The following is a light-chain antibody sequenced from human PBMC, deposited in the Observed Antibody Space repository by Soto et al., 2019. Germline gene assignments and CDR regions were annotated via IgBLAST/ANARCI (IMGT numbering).Light chain of an antibody. J-gene: IGLJ1*01. CDR2: EVV. CDR1: KNDIGVYDF. CDR3: KSYAGSNTYV. Sequence: QSVLTQSPSASGSPGQSVTISCTGTKNDIGVYDFVSWYQHHPGKAPRLIIYEVVQRPSGVPDRFSGSKSGNTASLTVSGLQAADEADYFCKSYAGSNTYVFGSGTRSPS. V-gene: IGLV2-8*01.